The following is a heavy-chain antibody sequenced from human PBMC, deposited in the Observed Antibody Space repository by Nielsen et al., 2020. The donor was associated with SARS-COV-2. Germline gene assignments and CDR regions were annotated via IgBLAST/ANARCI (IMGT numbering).Heavy chain of an antibody. Sequence: ASVKVSCKASGYTFTSYAMHWVRQAPGQRLEWMGWINAGNGNTKYSQKFQGRVTITRDTSASTAYMELSSLRSDDTAVYYCARDVAGGEQWLVRYYYYYMDVWGKGTTVTVSS. D-gene: IGHD6-19*01. V-gene: IGHV1-3*01. CDR1: GYTFTSYA. CDR3: ARDVAGGEQWLVRYYYYYMDV. CDR2: INAGNGNT. J-gene: IGHJ6*03.